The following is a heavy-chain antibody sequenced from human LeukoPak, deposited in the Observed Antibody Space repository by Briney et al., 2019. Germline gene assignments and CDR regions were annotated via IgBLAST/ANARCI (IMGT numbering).Heavy chain of an antibody. CDR3: ARDLEY. CDR2: ISYDGSNK. CDR1: GFTFSSYA. Sequence: GRSLRLSCAASGFTFSSYAMHWVRQAPGKGLEWVAVISYDGSNKYYADSVKGRFTISRDNSKNTLYLQMNSLRAEDTAVYYCARDLEYLGQGTLVTVSS. V-gene: IGHV3-30-3*01. J-gene: IGHJ4*02.